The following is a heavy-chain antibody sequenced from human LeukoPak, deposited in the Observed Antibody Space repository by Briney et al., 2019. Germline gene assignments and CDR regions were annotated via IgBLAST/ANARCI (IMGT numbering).Heavy chain of an antibody. CDR2: ISGSGGST. CDR3: AKAEKKVVPAAPFDY. J-gene: IGHJ4*02. D-gene: IGHD2-2*01. V-gene: IGHV3-23*01. CDR1: GFTFSSYA. Sequence: GGSLRLSCAASGFTFSSYAMSWVRQAPGKGLEWVSAISGSGGSTYYADSVKGRFTISRDNSKSTLYLQMNSLRAEDTAVYYCAKAEKKVVPAAPFDYWGQGTLVTVSS.